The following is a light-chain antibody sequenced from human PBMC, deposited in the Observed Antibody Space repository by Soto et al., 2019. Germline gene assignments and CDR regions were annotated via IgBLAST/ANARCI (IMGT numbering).Light chain of an antibody. CDR3: SSYARNRDIL. V-gene: IGLV2-14*01. J-gene: IGLJ3*02. CDR1: SSDIGVSTF. Sequence: QSALTQPASVSESPGQSITISCTGTSSDIGVSTFVSWYQQHPGKAPELIIYEVSDRPSGVSHRFSGSKSGNTASLTISGLQAEDEADYYCSSYARNRDILFGGGTKVTVL. CDR2: EVS.